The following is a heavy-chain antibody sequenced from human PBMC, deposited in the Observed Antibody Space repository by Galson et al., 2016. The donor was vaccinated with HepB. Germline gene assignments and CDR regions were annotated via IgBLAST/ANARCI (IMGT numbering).Heavy chain of an antibody. CDR3: AKDQGPGSISGLQPPAT. CDR2: ISGSGGGT. J-gene: IGHJ5*02. Sequence: SLRLSCAASGFPFSIYAMSWVRQAPGKGLEWVSAISGSGGGTYYADSVKGRFTVSRDNSKNTVYLQMHSLRAGDTGVYYCAKDQGPGSISGLQPPATWGQGTLVTVSS. CDR1: GFPFSIYA. D-gene: IGHD6-19*01. V-gene: IGHV3-23*01.